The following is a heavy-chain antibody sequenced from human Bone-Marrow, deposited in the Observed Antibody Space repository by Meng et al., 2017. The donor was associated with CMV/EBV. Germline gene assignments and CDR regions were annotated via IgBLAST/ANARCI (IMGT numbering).Heavy chain of an antibody. CDR3: ARDQGVFGVVIPYGMDV. CDR2: ISSSGSTI. D-gene: IGHD3-3*01. V-gene: IGHV3-11*01. Sequence: SCAASGFTFSDYYMSWIRQAPGKGLEWVSYISSSGSTIYYADSVKGRFTISRDNAKNSLYLQMNSLRAEDTAVYYCARDQGVFGVVIPYGMDVWGQGTTVTVSS. J-gene: IGHJ6*02. CDR1: GFTFSDYY.